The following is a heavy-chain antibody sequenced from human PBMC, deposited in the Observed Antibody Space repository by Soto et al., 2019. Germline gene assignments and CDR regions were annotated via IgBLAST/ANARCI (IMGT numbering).Heavy chain of an antibody. CDR3: ARGWRYYGSDYYYGMDV. V-gene: IGHV1-69*13. CDR1: GGTFSSYA. CDR2: IIPIFGTA. Sequence: ASVKVSCKASGGTFSSYAISWVRQAPGQGLEWMGGIIPIFGTANYAQKFQGRVTITADESTSTAYMELSSLRSEDTAVYYCARGWRYYGSDYYYGMDVWGQGTTVTVSS. D-gene: IGHD3-10*01. J-gene: IGHJ6*02.